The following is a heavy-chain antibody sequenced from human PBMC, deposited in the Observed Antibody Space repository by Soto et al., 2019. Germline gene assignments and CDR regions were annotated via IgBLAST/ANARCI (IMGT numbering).Heavy chain of an antibody. D-gene: IGHD3-22*01. J-gene: IGHJ4*02. Sequence: QVQLVQSGAEVKKPGSSVKVSCKASGGTFSSYAISWVRQAPGQGLEWMGGIIPIFGTANYAQKFQGRVTITADESTSTAYMELSSLRSADTAVYYCARGRRLRDSSGYYFDYWGQGTLVTVSS. V-gene: IGHV1-69*01. CDR3: ARGRRLRDSSGYYFDY. CDR1: GGTFSSYA. CDR2: IIPIFGTA.